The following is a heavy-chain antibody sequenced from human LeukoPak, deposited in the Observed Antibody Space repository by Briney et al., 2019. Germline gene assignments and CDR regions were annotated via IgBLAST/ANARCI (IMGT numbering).Heavy chain of an antibody. CDR3: ARDLSPWVATVTGFDS. Sequence: PGGSLRLSCSASGFTFSTYAMHWVRQAPGKGLEFVSGISSNVDNTYYADSVKGRFTISRDNAKNSLYLQMNSLRDEDTAVYYCARDLSPWVATVTGFDSWGQGTLVTVSS. D-gene: IGHD4-11*01. CDR2: ISSNVDNT. J-gene: IGHJ4*02. V-gene: IGHV3-64*04. CDR1: GFTFSTYA.